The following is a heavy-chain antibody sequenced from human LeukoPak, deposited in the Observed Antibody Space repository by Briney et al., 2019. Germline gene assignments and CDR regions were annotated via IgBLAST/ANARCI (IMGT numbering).Heavy chain of an antibody. Sequence: GGSLRLSCAASGFTFSSYWMSWVRQAPGKGLEWVAFIRYDGTNKYYADSVKGRFTISRDNSKNTLFLQMNSLRAEDTAVYYCAIVEVPADSEDYWGQGTLVTVSS. D-gene: IGHD2-2*01. V-gene: IGHV3-30*02. CDR3: AIVEVPADSEDY. CDR2: IRYDGTNK. J-gene: IGHJ4*02. CDR1: GFTFSSYW.